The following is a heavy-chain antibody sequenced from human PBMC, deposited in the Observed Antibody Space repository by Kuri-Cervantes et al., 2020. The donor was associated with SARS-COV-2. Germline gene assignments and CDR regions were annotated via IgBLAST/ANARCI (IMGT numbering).Heavy chain of an antibody. CDR3: ARASRLAAPYNYFYYYLDG. D-gene: IGHD6-13*01. CDR1: GYTFTSYG. Sequence: ASVKVSCKAFGYTFTSYGISWVRQAPGQGLEWMGWISAYNGNTNYAQRLQGRVTITADESTRTVYMELSSLRSDDTAVYYCARASRLAAPYNYFYYYLDGWGKGTTVTVSS. J-gene: IGHJ6*03. CDR2: ISAYNGNT. V-gene: IGHV1-18*01.